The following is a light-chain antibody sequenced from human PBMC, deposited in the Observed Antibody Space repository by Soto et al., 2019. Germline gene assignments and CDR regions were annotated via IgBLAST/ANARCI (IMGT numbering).Light chain of an antibody. J-gene: IGKJ5*01. V-gene: IGKV3-11*01. CDR1: QSVSSN. Sequence: EIVMTQSKTMLSVSPGESATLSCMASQSVSSNLAWHQQKPGQAPRLLIYDASNRAIGIPARFSGSGSGTDFILTISSLEPEDFAVYYCQQRSNWPFTFGQGTLLEIK. CDR3: QQRSNWPFT. CDR2: DAS.